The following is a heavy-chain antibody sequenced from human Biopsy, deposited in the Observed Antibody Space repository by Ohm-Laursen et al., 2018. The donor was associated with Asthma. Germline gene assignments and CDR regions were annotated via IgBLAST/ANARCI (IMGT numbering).Heavy chain of an antibody. CDR3: ARGQKSAGDRWFDP. J-gene: IGHJ5*02. CDR1: GYTFIGCH. Sequence: SSVKVSRKASGYTFIGCHIHWMRQAPGQGLEWMGRINPNSGGTNYAQKFQGRVTMTRDTSISTAYMEVSRLRSDDTAVYYCARGQKSAGDRWFDPWGQGTLVTVSS. CDR2: INPNSGGT. V-gene: IGHV1-2*06. D-gene: IGHD6-13*01.